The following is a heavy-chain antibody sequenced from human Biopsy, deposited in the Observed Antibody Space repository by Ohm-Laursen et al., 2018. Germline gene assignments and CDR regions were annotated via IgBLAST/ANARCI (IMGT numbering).Heavy chain of an antibody. J-gene: IGHJ1*01. D-gene: IGHD4-23*01. V-gene: IGHV4-59*11. CDR2: ISYTGYT. Sequence: GTLSLTCSVFGGSFTGHYWSWIWQPPGQGLVWIGHISYTGYTSYKSSLKSRVTISLDTSRKHFSLRLTSLAAADTAVYYCARGSNEYGGLYFPHWGQGTLVTVSS. CDR3: ARGSNEYGGLYFPH. CDR1: GGSFTGHY.